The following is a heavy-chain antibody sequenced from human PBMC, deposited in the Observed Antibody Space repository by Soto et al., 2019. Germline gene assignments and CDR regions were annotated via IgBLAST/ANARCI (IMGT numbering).Heavy chain of an antibody. CDR1: GASMNSYH. D-gene: IGHD6-13*01. CDR3: ARDQGVAAAGIPWFDP. CDR2: IHSSGST. Sequence: SDTPSLTCTVSGASMNSYHWSWIRQPAGKGLEWIGHIHSSGSTNYNPSLKSRVTMSVDTSKNQFSLRLMSLTAADTAVYYCARDQGVAAAGIPWFDPWGQGSLVTVSS. V-gene: IGHV4-4*07. J-gene: IGHJ5*02.